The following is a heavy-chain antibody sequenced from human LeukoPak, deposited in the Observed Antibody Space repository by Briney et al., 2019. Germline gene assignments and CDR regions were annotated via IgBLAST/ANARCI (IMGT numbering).Heavy chain of an antibody. CDR2: ISYSGST. D-gene: IGHD3-10*01. CDR1: GGSISSYY. J-gene: IGHJ4*02. V-gene: IGHV4-59*08. CDR3: ARSRGSGSYFDY. Sequence: SETLSLTCTVSGGSISSYYWSWIRQPPGKGLEWIGYISYSGSTNYNPSLKSRVTISVDTSKNQFSLELNSVTAADTAVYYCARSRGSGSYFDYWGQGTLVTVSS.